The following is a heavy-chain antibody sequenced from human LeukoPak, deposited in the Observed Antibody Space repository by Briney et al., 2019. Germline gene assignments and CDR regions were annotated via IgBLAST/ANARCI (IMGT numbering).Heavy chain of an antibody. CDR2: ISSSGGIT. V-gene: IGHV3-64D*06. CDR1: GFTFNSYA. D-gene: IGHD5-12*01. Sequence: TGGSLRLSCSASGFTFNSYAIHWVRRALGKGLEYVSAISSSGGITYNADSVKGRFTISRDNSKNPLSLQMSSLRAEDTAVYYCVRGRGYSAYDPFDYWGQGTLVTVSS. CDR3: VRGRGYSAYDPFDY. J-gene: IGHJ4*02.